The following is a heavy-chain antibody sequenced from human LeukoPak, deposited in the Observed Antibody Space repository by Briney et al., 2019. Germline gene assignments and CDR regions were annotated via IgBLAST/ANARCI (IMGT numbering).Heavy chain of an antibody. J-gene: IGHJ4*02. CDR1: GFTFSSYS. CDR3: ARGNVRGYSYGFDY. V-gene: IGHV3-21*01. Sequence: AGGSLRLSCAASGFTFSSYSMNWVRQAPGKGLEWVSGISWNSGNIGYADSVKGRFTISRDNSKNTLYLQVNSLRAEDTAVYFCARGNVRGYSYGFDYWGQGTLVTVSS. D-gene: IGHD5-18*01. CDR2: ISWNSGNI.